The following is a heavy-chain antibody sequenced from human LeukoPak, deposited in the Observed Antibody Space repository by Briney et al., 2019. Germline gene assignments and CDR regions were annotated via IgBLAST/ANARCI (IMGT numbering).Heavy chain of an antibody. CDR2: INTVGSIT. CDR1: GFTLSSKW. CDR3: ARDFYTDYYSSTGDDFDF. V-gene: IGHV3-74*03. J-gene: IGHJ4*02. D-gene: IGHD3-22*01. Sequence: GGSLRLSCTASGFTLSSKWMHWVRQAPGRGLEWVSRINTVGSITTYADSVKARFTISRDNTKNTLYLQMNSLRAEDTAVYYCARDFYTDYYSSTGDDFDFWGQGALVTVSS.